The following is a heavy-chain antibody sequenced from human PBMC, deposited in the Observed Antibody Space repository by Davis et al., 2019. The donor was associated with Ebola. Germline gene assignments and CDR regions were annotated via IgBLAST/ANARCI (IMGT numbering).Heavy chain of an antibody. CDR1: GYSISTGYF. V-gene: IGHV4-38-2*02. J-gene: IGHJ4*02. CDR3: AREEGYYFDY. CDR2: IYHSGST. Sequence: MPSETLSLTCTVSGYSISTGYFWGWIRQPPGKGLEWIGSIYHSGSTYYNPSLKSRVTISVDTSKNQFSLKLSSVTAADTAVYYCAREEGYYFDYWGQGTLVTVSS.